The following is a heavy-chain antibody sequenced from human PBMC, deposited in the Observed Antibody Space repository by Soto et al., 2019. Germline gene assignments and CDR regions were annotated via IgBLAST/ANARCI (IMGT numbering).Heavy chain of an antibody. CDR3: ARVVRGWHGHFDS. CDR2: INHSGSG. Sequence: SETLSLTCAAYGGPFNGYYWSWIRQPPGKGLEWIGEINHSGSGNYNPSLKSRVTISLDTSKNQFCPKLDSVTAPDTAVYYCARVVRGWHGHFDSGGQGTLVTVSS. J-gene: IGHJ4*02. CDR1: GGPFNGYY. D-gene: IGHD2-21*01. V-gene: IGHV4-34*01.